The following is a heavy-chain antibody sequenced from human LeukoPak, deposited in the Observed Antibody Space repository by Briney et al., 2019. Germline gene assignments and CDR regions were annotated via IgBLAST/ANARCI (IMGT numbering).Heavy chain of an antibody. V-gene: IGHV1-2*02. CDR1: GYTFTGYY. CDR3: ASLGIAAAGTIPP. Sequence: GASVKVSCKASGYTFTGYYMRWVRQAPGQGLEWMGWINPNSGGTNYAQKFQGRVTMTRDTSISTAYMELSRLRSDDTAVYYCASLGIAAAGTIPPWGQGTLVTVSS. J-gene: IGHJ5*02. CDR2: INPNSGGT. D-gene: IGHD6-13*01.